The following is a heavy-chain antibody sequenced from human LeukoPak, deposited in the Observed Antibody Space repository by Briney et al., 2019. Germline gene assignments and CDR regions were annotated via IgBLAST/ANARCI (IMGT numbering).Heavy chain of an antibody. CDR1: GGTFSSYA. Sequence: SVKVSCKASGGTFSSYAISWVRQAPGQGLEWMGRIIPIFGTANYAQKFQGRVTITTDESTSTAYMELSSLRSEDTAVYYCARYIQRYYYDSSGYYLAYWGQGTLVTVSS. J-gene: IGHJ4*02. V-gene: IGHV1-69*05. CDR2: IIPIFGTA. CDR3: ARYIQRYYYDSSGYYLAY. D-gene: IGHD3-22*01.